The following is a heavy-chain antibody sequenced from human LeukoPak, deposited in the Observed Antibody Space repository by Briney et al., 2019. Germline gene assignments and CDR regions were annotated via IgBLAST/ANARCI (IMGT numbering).Heavy chain of an antibody. CDR2: ISSSSSYI. CDR1: GFTFCSYS. V-gene: IGHV3-21*01. J-gene: IGHJ4*02. D-gene: IGHD5-18*01. Sequence: GGSLRLSCAASGFTFCSYSMNWVRQAPGKGLGWVSSISSSSSYIYYADSVKGRFTISRDNAKNSLYLQMNSLRAEDTAVYYCARVGWDTAMVTSPHFDYWGQGTLVTVSS. CDR3: ARVGWDTAMVTSPHFDY.